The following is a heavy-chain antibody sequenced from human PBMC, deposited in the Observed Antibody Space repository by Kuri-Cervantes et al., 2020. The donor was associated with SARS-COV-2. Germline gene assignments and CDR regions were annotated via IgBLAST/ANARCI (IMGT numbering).Heavy chain of an antibody. CDR1: GGSVSNGSYY. D-gene: IGHD7-27*01. Sequence: SETLSLTCTVSGGSVSNGSYYWSWMRQPPGKGLEWIGYIYYSGSNKYNPSLKSRVTISVDTSKNQFSLKLSSVTAADTAAYYCAREWLTNWGRPDDAFDIWGQGTMVTVSS. CDR3: AREWLTNWGRPDDAFDI. J-gene: IGHJ3*02. CDR2: IYYSGSN. V-gene: IGHV4-61*01.